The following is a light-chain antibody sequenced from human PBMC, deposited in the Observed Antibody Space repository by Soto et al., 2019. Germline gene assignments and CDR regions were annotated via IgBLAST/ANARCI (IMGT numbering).Light chain of an antibody. V-gene: IGKV4-1*01. CDR3: QQYYSTPYT. CDR1: RSVLDNSDNKNY. CDR2: WAT. Sequence: DIVMTQSPDSLTVALGERATINCKSSRSVLDNSDNKNYLAWYQQKSGQPPKLLIYWATTREFGVPDRFSGSGSGTDFTLTISSLQAEDVAVYYCQQYYSTPYTFGQATKLAIK. J-gene: IGKJ2*01.